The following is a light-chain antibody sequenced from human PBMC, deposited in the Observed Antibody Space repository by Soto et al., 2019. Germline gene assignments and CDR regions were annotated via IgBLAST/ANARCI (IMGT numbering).Light chain of an antibody. CDR2: KAS. Sequence: DIQMTQSPSTLSASVGDRVTITCRASQSISSWLAWYQQKPGKAPKLLIYKASSLESGVPSRFSGSGSATAFTLIISSLQPDDFATYYCQQYNSYSQTWTFGQGTKVEIK. V-gene: IGKV1-5*03. J-gene: IGKJ1*01. CDR1: QSISSW. CDR3: QQYNSYSQTWT.